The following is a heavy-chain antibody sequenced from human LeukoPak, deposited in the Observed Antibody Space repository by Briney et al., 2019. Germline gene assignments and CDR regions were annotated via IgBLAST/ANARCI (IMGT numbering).Heavy chain of an antibody. CDR3: AITYYYYMDV. Sequence: SETLSLTCTVSGGSISSGSYYWSWIRRPAGKGLEWIGSIYYSGSTYYNPSLKSRVTISVDTSKNQFSLKLSSVTAADTAVYYCAITYYYYMDVWGKGTTVTVSS. J-gene: IGHJ6*03. V-gene: IGHV4-39*07. CDR1: GGSISSGSYY. CDR2: IYYSGST.